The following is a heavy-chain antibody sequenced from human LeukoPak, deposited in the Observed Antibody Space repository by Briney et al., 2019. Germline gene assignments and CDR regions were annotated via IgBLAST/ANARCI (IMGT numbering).Heavy chain of an antibody. Sequence: ASVKVSCTASGGTFSSYAISWVRQAPGQGPEWMGGIIPIFGTANYAQKFQGRVTITADESTSTAYMELSSLRSEDTAVYYCARPRGLTGFDAFDIWGQGTMVTVSS. CDR2: IIPIFGTA. CDR3: ARPRGLTGFDAFDI. J-gene: IGHJ3*02. V-gene: IGHV1-69*13. CDR1: GGTFSSYA. D-gene: IGHD7-27*01.